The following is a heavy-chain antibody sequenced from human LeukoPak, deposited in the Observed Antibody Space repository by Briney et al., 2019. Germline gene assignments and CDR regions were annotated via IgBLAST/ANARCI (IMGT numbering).Heavy chain of an antibody. CDR1: GGSISSSSYY. J-gene: IGHJ4*02. D-gene: IGHD5-12*01. CDR3: ARADYSGYDPDFDY. CDR2: IYYSGST. V-gene: IGHV4-39*07. Sequence: SETLSLTCTVSGGSISSSSYYWGWIRQPPGKGLEWIGSIYYSGSTYYNPSLKSRVTISVDTSKNQFSLKLSSVTAADTAVYYCARADYSGYDPDFDYWGQGTLVTVSS.